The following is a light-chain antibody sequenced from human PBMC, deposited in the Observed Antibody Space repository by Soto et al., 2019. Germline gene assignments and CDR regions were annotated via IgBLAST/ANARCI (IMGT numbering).Light chain of an antibody. J-gene: IGLJ1*01. V-gene: IGLV2-23*02. CDR3: RSYAGSTTLYV. CDR1: SSDVGSYSL. CDR2: EVS. Sequence: QSALTQPASVSGSPGQSTTISCTGTSSDVGSYSLVSWYQQHPGKAPKLMIYEVSKRHSGVSNRFSASKSGNTASLTISGLQAEDEADYYCRSYAGSTTLYVFGSGTKVTVL.